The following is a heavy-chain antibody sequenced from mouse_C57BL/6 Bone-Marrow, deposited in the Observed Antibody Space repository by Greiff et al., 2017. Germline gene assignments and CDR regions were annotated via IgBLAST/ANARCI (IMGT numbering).Heavy chain of an antibody. Sequence: EVQLQQSGAELVRPGASVKLSCTASGFNIKDDYMHWVKQRPEQGLEWIGWVDPEDGDTEYASQFQGKATITADTSSNTAYLQLSSLTSEDTAVYYCNTKGSTSVDDWGQGTTLTVSS. J-gene: IGHJ2*01. V-gene: IGHV14-4*01. D-gene: IGHD5-1*01. CDR2: VDPEDGDT. CDR3: NTKGSTSVDD. CDR1: GFNIKDDY.